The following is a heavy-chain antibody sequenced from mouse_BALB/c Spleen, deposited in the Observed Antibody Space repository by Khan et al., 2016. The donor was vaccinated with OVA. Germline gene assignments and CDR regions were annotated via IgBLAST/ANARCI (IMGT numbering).Heavy chain of an antibody. J-gene: IGHJ3*01. CDR3: ARHDYDVIAY. V-gene: IGHV5-12*02. Sequence: EVELVESGGGLVQPGGSLKLSCATSGFTFSDYYLYWVRQTPEKRLEWVAYISYGGDPTYYSDTVQGRFTISRDNAKNTLYLQVSRLKSDDTAMYYCARHDYDVIAYWGQGTLVTVSA. D-gene: IGHD2-4*01. CDR2: ISYGGDPT. CDR1: GFTFSDYY.